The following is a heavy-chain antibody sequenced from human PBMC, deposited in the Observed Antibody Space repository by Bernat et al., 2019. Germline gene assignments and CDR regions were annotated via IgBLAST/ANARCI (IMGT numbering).Heavy chain of an antibody. D-gene: IGHD6-6*01. J-gene: IGHJ3*02. CDR2: ISSSSSYI. Sequence: EVQLVESGGGLVKPGGSLRLSCAASGFTFSSYSMNWVRRAPGKGLEWVSSISSSSSYIYYADSVKGRFTISRDNAKNSLYLQMNSLRAEDTAVYYCARHDSSSDAFDIWGQGTMVTVSS. CDR3: ARHDSSSDAFDI. V-gene: IGHV3-21*01. CDR1: GFTFSSYS.